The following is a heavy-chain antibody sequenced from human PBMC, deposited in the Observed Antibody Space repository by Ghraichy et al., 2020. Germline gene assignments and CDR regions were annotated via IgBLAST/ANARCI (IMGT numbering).Heavy chain of an antibody. CDR3: ARELIWLSPIDSSGYYPYYYYGMDV. CDR2: IIPIFGTA. D-gene: IGHD3-22*01. V-gene: IGHV1-69*13. CDR1: GGTFSSYA. J-gene: IGHJ6*02. Sequence: SVKVSCKASGGTFSSYAISWVRQAPGQGLEWMGGIIPIFGTANYAQKFQGRVTITADESTSTAYMELSSLRSEDTAVYYCARELIWLSPIDSSGYYPYYYYGMDVWGQGTTVTVSS.